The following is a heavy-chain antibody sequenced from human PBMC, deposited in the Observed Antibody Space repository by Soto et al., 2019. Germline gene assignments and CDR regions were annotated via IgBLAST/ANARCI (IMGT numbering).Heavy chain of an antibody. D-gene: IGHD5-18*01. V-gene: IGHV1-18*04. J-gene: IGHJ4*02. Sequence: ASVKVSCKASGYTFTSYGLTWVRQAPVQGLEWMGWISPYNGNTNYAQKLRGRVTMTTDTSTSTAHMELRSLRSDDTAVYYCARGRGYIYGYDDYWGQGTMVTVSS. CDR2: ISPYNGNT. CDR1: GYTFTSYG. CDR3: ARGRGYIYGYDDY.